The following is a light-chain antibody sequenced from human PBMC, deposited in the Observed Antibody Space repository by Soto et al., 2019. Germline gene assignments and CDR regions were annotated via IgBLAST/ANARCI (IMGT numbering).Light chain of an antibody. J-gene: IGLJ2*01. CDR2: EVS. CDR3: SSYTSSSTLV. CDR1: SSDVGGYNY. V-gene: IGLV2-14*01. Sequence: QSVLTQPASVSGSPGQSFTISCTGSSSDVGGYNYVSWYQQHPGKAPKLMIYEVSNRPSGISNRFSGSKSGNTASLTLSGLQAEDEADYYCSSYTSSSTLVFGGGTKLTVL.